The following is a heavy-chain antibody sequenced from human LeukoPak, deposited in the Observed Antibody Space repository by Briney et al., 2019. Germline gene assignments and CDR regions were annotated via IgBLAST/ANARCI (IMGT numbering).Heavy chain of an antibody. CDR2: ISSSSSYI. CDR1: GFTFSSYS. Sequence: GGSLRLSCAASGFTFSSYSLNWVRQAPGKGLEWVSSISSSSSYIYYADSVKGRFTISRDNAKNSLYLQMNSLRAEDTAVYYCARYYDILTGYYRDFDYWGQGTLDTVSS. CDR3: ARYYDILTGYYRDFDY. V-gene: IGHV3-21*01. D-gene: IGHD3-9*01. J-gene: IGHJ4*02.